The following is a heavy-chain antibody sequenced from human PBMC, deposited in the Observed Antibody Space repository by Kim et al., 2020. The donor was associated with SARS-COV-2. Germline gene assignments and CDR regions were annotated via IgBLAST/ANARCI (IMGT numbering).Heavy chain of an antibody. CDR3: ARQDSSSWDRNRNYYGMDV. CDR1: GYSFTSYW. CDR2: IDPSDSYT. J-gene: IGHJ6*02. V-gene: IGHV5-10-1*01. D-gene: IGHD6-13*01. Sequence: GESLKISCKGSGYSFTSYWISWVRQMPGKGLEWMGRIDPSDSYTNYSPSFQGHVTISADKSISTAYLQWSSLKASDTAMYYCARQDSSSWDRNRNYYGMDVWGQGTTVTVSS.